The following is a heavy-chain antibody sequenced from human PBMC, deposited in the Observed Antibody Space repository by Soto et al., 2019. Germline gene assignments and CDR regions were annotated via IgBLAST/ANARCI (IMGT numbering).Heavy chain of an antibody. CDR2: INHSGST. V-gene: IGHV4-34*01. D-gene: IGHD3-22*01. Sequence: SETLSLTCAAYGGSFSGYYWSWIRQPPGKGLEWIGEINHSGSTNYNPSLKSRVTISVDTSKNQFSLKLSSVTAADTAVYYCARGGIYYDSSGYYLDYYYYYGMDVWGQGTTVTVSS. J-gene: IGHJ6*02. CDR3: ARGGIYYDSSGYYLDYYYYYGMDV. CDR1: GGSFSGYY.